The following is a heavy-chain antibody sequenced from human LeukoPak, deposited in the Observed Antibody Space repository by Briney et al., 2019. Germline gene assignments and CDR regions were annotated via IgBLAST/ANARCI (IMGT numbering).Heavy chain of an antibody. CDR1: GDTLSELT. J-gene: IGHJ4*02. V-gene: IGHV1-24*01. D-gene: IGHD3-10*01. CDR2: FDPGAGEI. CDR3: AAGGIYSPLDY. Sequence: ASVKVSCKVSGDTLSELTMHWVRQAPGKGLEWMGGFDPGAGEILYAQQFQGRVTMTEDTSTDTAYMELTSLRSEDSGVYFCAAGGIYSPLDYWGQGTLVTVSS.